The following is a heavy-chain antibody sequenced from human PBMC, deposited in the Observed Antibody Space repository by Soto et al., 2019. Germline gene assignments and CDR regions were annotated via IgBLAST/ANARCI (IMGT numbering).Heavy chain of an antibody. CDR2: VYYSGST. CDR3: ARRKMGSEEVFDY. D-gene: IGHD6-19*01. V-gene: IGHV4-59*08. J-gene: IGHJ4*02. Sequence: SETLSLTCTVSGGSVSSYYWSWIRQSPGKGLEWIGYVYYSGSTKYRPSLKSRVTISVDTSKNQFSLKVSSATAADTAVYYCARRKMGSEEVFDYWGQGTLVTVSS. CDR1: GGSVSSYY.